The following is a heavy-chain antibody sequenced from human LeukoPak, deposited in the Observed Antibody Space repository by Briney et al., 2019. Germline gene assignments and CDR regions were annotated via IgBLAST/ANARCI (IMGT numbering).Heavy chain of an antibody. V-gene: IGHV1-69*05. CDR3: ASGGIAARWWFDP. CDR1: GGTFSSYA. CDR2: IIPIFGTA. J-gene: IGHJ5*02. Sequence: ASVKVSCKASGGTFSSYAISWVRQAPGQGLEWMGGIIPIFGTANYAQKFQGRVTITTDESTSTAYMELSSLRSEDTAVYYCASGGIAARWWFDPSGQGTLVTVSS. D-gene: IGHD6-6*01.